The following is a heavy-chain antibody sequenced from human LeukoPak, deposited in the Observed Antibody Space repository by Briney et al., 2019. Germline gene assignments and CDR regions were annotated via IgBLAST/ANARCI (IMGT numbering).Heavy chain of an antibody. Sequence: GESLKISCKGSGYSFNSYWIGWVRQTPGKGLEWMGIIFPGDSDTRYSPSFEGQVTISADRSTSTAFLQWSSLKASDTAIYYCARSFYEDRSGYENWFDPWGQGTLVTVSS. CDR1: GYSFNSYW. V-gene: IGHV5-51*01. CDR3: ARSFYEDRSGYENWFDP. J-gene: IGHJ5*01. CDR2: IFPGDSDT. D-gene: IGHD3-22*01.